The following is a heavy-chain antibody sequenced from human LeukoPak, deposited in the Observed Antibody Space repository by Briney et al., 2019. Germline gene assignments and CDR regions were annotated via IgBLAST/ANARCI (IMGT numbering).Heavy chain of an antibody. CDR2: FDPEDGET. D-gene: IGHD3-10*01. CDR1: GYTLTELS. CDR3: ATGARSMVREVITNDY. J-gene: IGHJ4*02. V-gene: IGHV1-24*01. Sequence: GASVKVSCKVSGYTLTELSMHWVRQAPGKGLEWMGGFDPEDGETIYAQKFQGRVTMTEDTSTDTAYMELSSLRSEDTAVYYCATGARSMVREVITNDYWGQGTLVTVSS.